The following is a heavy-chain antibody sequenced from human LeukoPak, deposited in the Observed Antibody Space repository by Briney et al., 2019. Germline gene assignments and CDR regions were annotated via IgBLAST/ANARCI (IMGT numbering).Heavy chain of an antibody. D-gene: IGHD7-27*01. Sequence: RLPYAPCGFPLSSNYVGWLRQAPGQGLTGVSVIYSGGGTNYADSLKGRLTISRDKSKNTLYLQMNSLRAEDTAVYYCAGTSLGHDAFDIWGQGTMVTVSS. CDR1: GFPLSSNY. V-gene: IGHV3-66*01. CDR3: AGTSLGHDAFDI. J-gene: IGHJ3*02. CDR2: IYSGGGT.